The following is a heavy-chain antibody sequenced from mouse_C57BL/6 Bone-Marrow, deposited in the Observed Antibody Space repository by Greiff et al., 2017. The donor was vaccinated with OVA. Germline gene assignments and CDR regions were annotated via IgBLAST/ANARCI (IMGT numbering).Heavy chain of an antibody. Sequence: EVKLMESGGGLVKPGGSLKLSCAASGFTFSSYAMSWVRQTPEKRLEWVATISDGGSYTYYPDNVKGRFTISRDNAKNNLYLQMSHLKSEDTAMYYCARGGKNWDPYYAMDYWGQGTSVTVSS. CDR3: ARGGKNWDPYYAMDY. D-gene: IGHD4-1*01. J-gene: IGHJ4*01. CDR1: GFTFSSYA. V-gene: IGHV5-4*03. CDR2: ISDGGSYT.